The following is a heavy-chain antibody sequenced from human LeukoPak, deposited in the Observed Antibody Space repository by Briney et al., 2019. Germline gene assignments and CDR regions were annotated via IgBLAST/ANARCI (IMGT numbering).Heavy chain of an antibody. CDR2: IWYDGSKK. Sequence: GRSLRLSCEASGFTFSSYGMHWVRQAPDKGLEWVAVIWYDGSKKYYADSVKGRFTISRDNPKNTLYLQMNSLRGEDTAVYYCARDLAARHSDYWGQGTLVTVSS. CDR1: GFTFSSYG. CDR3: ARDLAARHSDY. D-gene: IGHD6-6*01. J-gene: IGHJ4*02. V-gene: IGHV3-33*01.